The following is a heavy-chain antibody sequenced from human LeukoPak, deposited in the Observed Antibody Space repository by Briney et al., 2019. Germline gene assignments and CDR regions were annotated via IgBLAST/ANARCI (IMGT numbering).Heavy chain of an antibody. Sequence: GGSLRLSCAASGFTFSSYGMHWVRQAPGKGLEWVAFIRYDGSNKYYADSVKGRFTISRDNAKNSLYLQMNSLRAEDTAVYYCARARYGSGSYYTSLNYYYYYMDVWGKGTTVTISS. V-gene: IGHV3-30*02. CDR3: ARARYGSGSYYTSLNYYYYYMDV. D-gene: IGHD3-10*01. J-gene: IGHJ6*03. CDR2: IRYDGSNK. CDR1: GFTFSSYG.